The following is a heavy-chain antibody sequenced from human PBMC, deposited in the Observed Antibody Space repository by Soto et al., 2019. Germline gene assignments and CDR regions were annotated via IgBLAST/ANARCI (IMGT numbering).Heavy chain of an antibody. CDR2: INAGNGRE. CDR1: GYTFTSYT. J-gene: IGHJ4*02. D-gene: IGHD3-10*01. V-gene: IGHV1-3*01. Sequence: QVQLEQSGAEVKKPGASVKVSCQTSGYTFTSYTLHWVRQAPGQGLEWLGWINAGNGREKYSQRFQDRVSLSTDRSTSPAFREIRDLRSEDTVVYFCARGGGWVGEASFDTWGQGTLVIVSS. CDR3: ARGGGWVGEASFDT.